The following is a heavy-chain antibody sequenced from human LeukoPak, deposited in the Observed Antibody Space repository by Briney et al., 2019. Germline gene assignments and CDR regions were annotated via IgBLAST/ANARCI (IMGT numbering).Heavy chain of an antibody. Sequence: GGSLRLSCAVSGFSVSNYYMSWVRQAPGKGLEWVANINQDGSHKYYVDSVEGRFIISRDTAKNSVHLQMNSLRAEDTAVYYCARDRGFTSYDYWGQGILVTVSS. CDR2: INQDGSHK. CDR3: ARDRGFTSYDY. J-gene: IGHJ4*02. CDR1: GFSVSNYY. D-gene: IGHD5-12*01. V-gene: IGHV3-7*01.